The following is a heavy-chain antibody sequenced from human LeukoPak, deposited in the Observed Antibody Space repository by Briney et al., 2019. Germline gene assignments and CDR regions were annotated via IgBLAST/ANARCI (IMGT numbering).Heavy chain of an antibody. Sequence: SETLSLTCTVSGGSISSSSYYWGWIRQPPGKGLEWIGSIYYSGSTYYNPSLKSRVTISVDTSKNQFSLKLSSVTAADTAVYYCARGELTPLYPFDYWGQGTLVTVSS. V-gene: IGHV4-39*07. CDR3: ARGELTPLYPFDY. CDR1: GGSISSSSYY. CDR2: IYYSGST. J-gene: IGHJ4*02. D-gene: IGHD1-1*01.